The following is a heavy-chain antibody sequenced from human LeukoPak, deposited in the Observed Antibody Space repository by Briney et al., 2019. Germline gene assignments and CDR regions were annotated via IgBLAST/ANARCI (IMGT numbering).Heavy chain of an antibody. Sequence: GRSLRLSCAASGFIFSNYGMHWVRQAPGKGLEWVAVIWYDGSNKYYAGSVKGRFTISRDNSKNRVYLQMNSLRVEDTAVYYCAQQDGDWGQGTLVTVSS. CDR2: IWYDGSNK. J-gene: IGHJ4*02. V-gene: IGHV3-33*06. CDR3: AQQDGD. CDR1: GFIFSNYG.